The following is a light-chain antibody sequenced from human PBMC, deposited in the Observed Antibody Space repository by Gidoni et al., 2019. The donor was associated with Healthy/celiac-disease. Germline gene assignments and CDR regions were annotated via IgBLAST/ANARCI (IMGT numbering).Light chain of an antibody. V-gene: IGKV3-20*01. CDR1: QSVSSSY. J-gene: IGKJ2*04. CDR2: GAS. Sequence: EIVLTQSPGTLSLSPGERATLSCRASQSVSSSYSAWYQQKPGQAPRLLIYGASSRATGIPDRFSGSGSGTDFTLTISRLEPEDFAVYYCQQYGSSPCSFGQGTKLEIK. CDR3: QQYGSSPCS.